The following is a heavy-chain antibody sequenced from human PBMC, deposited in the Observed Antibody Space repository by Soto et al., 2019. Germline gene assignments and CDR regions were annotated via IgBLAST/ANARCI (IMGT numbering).Heavy chain of an antibody. CDR1: GDAITRHY. J-gene: IGHJ2*01. CDR2: FFHTGTA. Sequence: QVQLQESGPGLVKPSETLSLNCSVSGDAITRHYWSWIRQSPGKGLEWLGYFFHTGTALYNPSLRSRASMSVDTSKNQFSLTLTSVTPADTAVYFCARNYGGNSQFFDLWGRGTLVTVSS. V-gene: IGHV4-59*11. CDR3: ARNYGGNSQFFDL. D-gene: IGHD4-17*01.